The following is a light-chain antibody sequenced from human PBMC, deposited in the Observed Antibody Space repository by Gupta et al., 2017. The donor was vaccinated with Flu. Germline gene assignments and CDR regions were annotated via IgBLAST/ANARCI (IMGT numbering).Light chain of an antibody. CDR1: HNINTY. J-gene: IGKJ1*01. Sequence: DIQMTQSPSSLSASVGDRVTITCRASHNINTYLNWYQQEPGRAPKLLIYATSSLQTGVPSRFSGGGSETSFTLTISSLQPEDFATYYCQQSYSTPRTFGQGTKVEIK. V-gene: IGKV1-39*01. CDR2: ATS. CDR3: QQSYSTPRT.